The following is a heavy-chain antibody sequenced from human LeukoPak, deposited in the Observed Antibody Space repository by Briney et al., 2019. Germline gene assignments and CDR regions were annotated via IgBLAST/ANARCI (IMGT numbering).Heavy chain of an antibody. V-gene: IGHV1-8*01. D-gene: IGHD7-27*01. CDR3: ARGPPDTGDFDY. CDR2: MSPNSGDT. CDR1: GYTFTSYD. Sequence: ASVKVSCKASGYTFTSYDFNWVRQATGQGLEWMGWMSPNSGDTGYAQKFQGRVTMTRNTSISTAYMESSSLRSEDTAVYYCARGPPDTGDFDYWGQGTLVTVSS. J-gene: IGHJ4*02.